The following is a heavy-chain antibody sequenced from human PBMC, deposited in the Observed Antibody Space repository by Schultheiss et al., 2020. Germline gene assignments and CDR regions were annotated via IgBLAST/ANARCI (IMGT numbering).Heavy chain of an antibody. CDR2: IYYSGST. J-gene: IGHJ2*01. D-gene: IGHD3-3*01. CDR3: ARGPPGITIFGVVPKRLLYWYFDL. Sequence: SETLSLTCTVSGGSISSYYWSWIRQPPGKGLEWIGSIYYSGSTYYNPSLKSRVTISVDTSKNQFSLKLSSVTAADTAVYYCARGPPGITIFGVVPKRLLYWYFDLWGRGTLVTVSS. CDR1: GGSISSYY. V-gene: IGHV4-59*12.